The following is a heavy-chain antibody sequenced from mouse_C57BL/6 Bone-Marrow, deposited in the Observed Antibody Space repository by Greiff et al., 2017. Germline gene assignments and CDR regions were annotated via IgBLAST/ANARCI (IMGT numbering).Heavy chain of an antibody. CDR2: ISYSGST. CDR1: GYSITSGYD. D-gene: IGHD1-1*01. V-gene: IGHV3-1*01. CDR3: ARGYGSWFAY. J-gene: IGHJ3*01. Sequence: ESGPGMVKPSQSLSLTCTVTGYSITSGYDWHWIRHFPGNKLEWMGYISYSGSTNYNPSLKSRISITHDTSKNHFLLKLNSVTTEDTATYYCARGYGSWFAYWGQGTLVTVSA.